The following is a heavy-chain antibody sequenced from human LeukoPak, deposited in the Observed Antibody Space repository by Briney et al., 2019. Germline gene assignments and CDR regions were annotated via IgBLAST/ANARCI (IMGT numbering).Heavy chain of an antibody. J-gene: IGHJ4*02. CDR3: AKDDVAVAGTPIFDY. CDR1: GFTFSSYA. CDR2: ISGSGGST. Sequence: RGSLRLSCAASGFTFSSYAMSWVRQAPGKGLEWVSAISGSGGSTYYADSVKGRFTISRDNSKNTLYLQMNSLRAEDTAVYYCAKDDVAVAGTPIFDYWGQGTLVTVSS. V-gene: IGHV3-23*01. D-gene: IGHD6-19*01.